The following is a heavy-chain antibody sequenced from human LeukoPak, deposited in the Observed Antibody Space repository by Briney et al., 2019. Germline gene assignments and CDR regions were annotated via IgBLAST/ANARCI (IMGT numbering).Heavy chain of an antibody. CDR1: GFTFSNYA. J-gene: IGHJ4*02. CDR2: ITGNALNT. CDR3: AKLQDFYDNSGYSYFDN. D-gene: IGHD3-22*01. V-gene: IGHV3-23*01. Sequence: GGSLRLSCAASGFTFSNYAMSWVRQAPGKGLEWVSSITGNALNTYQADFIKGRFTISRDDSKNTPYLHLSSLRVEDTAVYYCAKLQDFYDNSGYSYFDNWGQGTLVTVSS.